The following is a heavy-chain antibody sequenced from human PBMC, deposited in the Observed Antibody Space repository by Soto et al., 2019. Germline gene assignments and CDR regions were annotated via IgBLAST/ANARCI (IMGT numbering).Heavy chain of an antibody. CDR1: GYTFTSYG. V-gene: IGHV1-18*01. CDR2: ISGYNGNT. D-gene: IGHD3-3*01. CDR3: ARGYDFWSGYGNFDY. J-gene: IGHJ4*02. Sequence: GASVKVSCKASGYTFTSYGISWVRQAPGQGLEWMGWISGYNGNTNYAQKLQGRVTMTTDTSTSTAYMDLRSLRSDDTAVYYCARGYDFWSGYGNFDYWGQGTLVTVS.